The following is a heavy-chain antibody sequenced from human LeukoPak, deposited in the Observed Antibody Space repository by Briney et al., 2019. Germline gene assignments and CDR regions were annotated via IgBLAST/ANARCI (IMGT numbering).Heavy chain of an antibody. V-gene: IGHV1-46*01. CDR2: INASGGST. J-gene: IGHJ3*02. CDR3: ARVSHPLYYYDSSGYHDAFDI. CDR1: GYTFTRYY. Sequence: GASVKVSCKASGYTFTRYYMHWVRQAPGQGLEWMGIINASGGSTSYAQKFQGRVTMTRDTSTSTVYMELSSLRSDDTAMYYCARVSHPLYYYDSSGYHDAFDIWGQGTMVTVSS. D-gene: IGHD3-22*01.